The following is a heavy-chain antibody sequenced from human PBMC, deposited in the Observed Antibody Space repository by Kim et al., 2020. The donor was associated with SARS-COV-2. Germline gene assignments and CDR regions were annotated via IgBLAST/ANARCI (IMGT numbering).Heavy chain of an antibody. D-gene: IGHD3-9*01. Sequence: GGSLRLSCAASGFTFSSYAMSWVRQAPGKGLEWVSAISCSGGSTYYADSVKGRFTISRDNSKNTLYLQMNSLRAEDTAVYYCANPPILRYFDWGFADYWGQGTLVTVSS. J-gene: IGHJ4*02. CDR2: ISCSGGST. CDR1: GFTFSSYA. CDR3: ANPPILRYFDWGFADY. V-gene: IGHV3-23*01.